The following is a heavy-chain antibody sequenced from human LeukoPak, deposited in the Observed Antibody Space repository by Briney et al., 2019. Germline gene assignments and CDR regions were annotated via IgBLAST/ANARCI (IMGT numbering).Heavy chain of an antibody. CDR1: GFTFSSYS. V-gene: IGHV3-21*01. J-gene: IGHJ6*03. Sequence: PGGSLRLSCAASGFTFSSYSMNWVRQAPGKGLEWVSSISSSSSYIYYADSVKGRFTISRDNAKNSLYLQMNGLRAEDTAVYYCARGAVAGPYYYYYMDVWGKGTTVTVSS. D-gene: IGHD6-19*01. CDR3: ARGAVAGPYYYYYMDV. CDR2: ISSSSSYI.